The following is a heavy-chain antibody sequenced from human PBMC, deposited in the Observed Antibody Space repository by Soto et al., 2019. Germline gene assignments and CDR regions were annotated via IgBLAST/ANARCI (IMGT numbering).Heavy chain of an antibody. J-gene: IGHJ4*02. CDR1: GVPVTGYY. D-gene: IGHD3-10*01. CDR3: ARVGFHGSGSLAYFHF. CDR2: VYYGVST. V-gene: IGHV4-59*02. Sequence: SETLSLTCTVSGVPVTGYYWSWIRQPPGKGLEWIGYVYYGVSTNFNPSLKSRVTMSVDTSRNQFSLKLSSVSAADTAVYYCARVGFHGSGSLAYFHFWSQGTMVTVSS.